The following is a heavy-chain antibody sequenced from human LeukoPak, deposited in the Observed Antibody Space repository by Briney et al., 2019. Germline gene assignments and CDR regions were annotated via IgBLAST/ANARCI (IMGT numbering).Heavy chain of an antibody. V-gene: IGHV4-61*01. CDR1: GGSINSGSYY. Sequence: SETLSLTCTVSGGSINSGSYYWSWIRQPPGKGLECIGFIYYRGSINYNPSLKSRVTMSLDTSKNQFYLKLTSVTAADTAVYYCARPYSSIFYWFDPWGQGTLVTVSS. CDR3: ARPYSSIFYWFDP. J-gene: IGHJ5*02. D-gene: IGHD6-13*01. CDR2: IYYRGSI.